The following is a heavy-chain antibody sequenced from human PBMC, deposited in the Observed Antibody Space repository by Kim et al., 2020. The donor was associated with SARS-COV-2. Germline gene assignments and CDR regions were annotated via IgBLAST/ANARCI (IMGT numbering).Heavy chain of an antibody. J-gene: IGHJ4*02. D-gene: IGHD2-2*01. Sequence: SETLSLTCTVSGGSISSSSYYWGWIRQPPGKGLEWIGSIYYSGSTYYNPSLKSRVTISVDTSKNQFSLKLSSVTAADTAVYYCARPGTGPSLVVPAAIGDWGQGTLVTVSS. CDR3: ARPGTGPSLVVPAAIGD. V-gene: IGHV4-39*01. CDR2: IYYSGST. CDR1: GGSISSSSYY.